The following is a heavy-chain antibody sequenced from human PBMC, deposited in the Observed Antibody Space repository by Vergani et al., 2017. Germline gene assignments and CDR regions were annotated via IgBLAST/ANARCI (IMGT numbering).Heavy chain of an antibody. CDR3: ARDHSVVGATTSVYYFDY. CDR1: GGTFSSYA. D-gene: IGHD1-26*01. Sequence: QVQLVQSGAEVKKPGSSVKVSCKASGGTFSSYAISWVRQAPGQGLEWMGGIIPIFGIANYAQKFQGRVTITADKSTSTAYMELSSLRSEDTAVYYCARDHSVVGATTSVYYFDYWGQGTLVTVSS. J-gene: IGHJ4*02. V-gene: IGHV1-69*17. CDR2: IIPIFGIA.